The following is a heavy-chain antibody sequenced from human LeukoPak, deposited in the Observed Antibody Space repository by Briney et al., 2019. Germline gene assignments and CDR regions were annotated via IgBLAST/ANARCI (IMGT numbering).Heavy chain of an antibody. D-gene: IGHD4-17*01. V-gene: IGHV3-23*01. CDR1: GFTFSSFV. CDR3: AKEGVAVTSRGAYFDY. CDR2: ISGDGERT. J-gene: IGHJ4*02. Sequence: GGSLRLSCAASGFTFSSFVVSWVRQAPGKGLERVSSISGDGERTYYADSVKGRFTISRDNSKNTLYLQMNSLRAEDTAVYYCAKEGVAVTSRGAYFDYRGQGTLVTVSS.